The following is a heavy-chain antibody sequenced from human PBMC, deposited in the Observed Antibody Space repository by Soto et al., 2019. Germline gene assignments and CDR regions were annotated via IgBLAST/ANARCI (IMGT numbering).Heavy chain of an antibody. CDR3: ARSPEDYYDSSGYYGY. CDR2: INPKSGGT. Sequence: ASVKVSCTAPGYTFTGYYMHWVRQAPGQGLEWMAWINPKSGGTNYAQKFQGRVTMTRDTSISTAYMQQSRLRSDDTAVYYCARSPEDYYDSSGYYGYWGQGTLVTVSS. CDR1: GYTFTGYY. D-gene: IGHD3-22*01. V-gene: IGHV1-2*02. J-gene: IGHJ4*02.